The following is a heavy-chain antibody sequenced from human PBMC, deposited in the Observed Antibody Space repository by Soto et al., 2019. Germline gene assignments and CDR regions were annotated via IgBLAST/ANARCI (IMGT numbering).Heavy chain of an antibody. D-gene: IGHD3-22*01. Sequence: SETLSLTCTVSGGSISSSSSYWGWIRQPPGKGLEWVGSIYYLVNTYYNPSLGGRVSISVDPSKNQFSLKLNCVTAAATALFPCGGRCRYVSRGYHLNYLGQGMLVNVS. V-gene: IGHV4-39*01. CDR2: IYYLVNT. CDR1: GGSISSSSSY. J-gene: IGHJ4*02. CDR3: GGRCRYVSRGYHLNY.